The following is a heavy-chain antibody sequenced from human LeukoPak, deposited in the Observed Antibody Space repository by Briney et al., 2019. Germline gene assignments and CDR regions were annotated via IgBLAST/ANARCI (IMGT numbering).Heavy chain of an antibody. CDR2: IIPIFGTA. V-gene: IGHV1-69*13. CDR1: GGTFSSYA. CDR3: ARDLRVVVTAPTTCFDY. D-gene: IGHD2-21*02. J-gene: IGHJ4*02. Sequence: SVEVSCKASGGTFSSYAISWVRQAPGQGLEWMGGIIPIFGTANYAQKFQGRVTITADESTSTAYMELSSLGSEDTAVYYCARDLRVVVTAPTTCFDYWGQGTLVTVSS.